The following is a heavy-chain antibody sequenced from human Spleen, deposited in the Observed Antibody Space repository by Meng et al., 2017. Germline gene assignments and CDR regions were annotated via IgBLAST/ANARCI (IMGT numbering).Heavy chain of an antibody. CDR3: ARGRGSYSY. J-gene: IGHJ4*02. CDR1: GGSFSGYY. V-gene: IGHV4-34*01. CDR2: INHSGST. Sequence: QVQLQKWGAGLLKPTETLSLPCAAYGGSFSGYYWNWIRQSPGKGLEWIGEINHSGSTNYNPSLKSRVTISVDTSKNQFSLKLSSVTAADTAVYYCARGRGSYSYWGQGTLVTVSS. D-gene: IGHD3-16*01.